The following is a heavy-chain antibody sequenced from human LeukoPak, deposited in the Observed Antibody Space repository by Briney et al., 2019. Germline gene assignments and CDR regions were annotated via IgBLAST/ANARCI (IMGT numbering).Heavy chain of an antibody. J-gene: IGHJ4*02. V-gene: IGHV1-69*06. CDR3: ARGKMYSDTNY. CDR1: GGTFSSYA. CDR2: IIPIFGTS. D-gene: IGHD3-22*01. Sequence: GASVKVSCKASGGTFSSYAINWVRQAPGQGLEWMGGIIPIFGTSNYTQKFQGRVTITADKSTSTAYMELSSLRSEDTAMYYCARGKMYSDTNYWGQGTLVTVSS.